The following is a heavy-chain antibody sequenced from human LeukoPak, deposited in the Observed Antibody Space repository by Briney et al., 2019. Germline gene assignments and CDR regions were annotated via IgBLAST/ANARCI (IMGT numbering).Heavy chain of an antibody. CDR1: GYSFTSNY. J-gene: IGHJ4*02. CDR3: ARDQEAFDY. V-gene: IGHV1-46*01. Sequence: ASVEVSCEASGYSFTSNYIHWVRQAPGQGLEWMGMIYPSDGSTSYAQKFQGRVTVTRDTSTSTVHMELSGLRSEDTAVYYCARDQEAFDYWGQGTLVTVSS. CDR2: IYPSDGST.